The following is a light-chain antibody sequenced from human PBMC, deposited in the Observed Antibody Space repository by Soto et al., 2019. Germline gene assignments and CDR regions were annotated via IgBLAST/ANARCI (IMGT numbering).Light chain of an antibody. CDR2: DAF. CDR1: QSVGSY. J-gene: IGKJ4*01. Sequence: EIVLRHSPATLSLSPGERATLSCRASQSVGSYFAWYQQKPGQAPRLLIYDAFSRATGIPARFSGSGSGTDFTLTISSLEPEDFAVYFCQQRSSWPLTFGGGTKVDIK. V-gene: IGKV3-11*01. CDR3: QQRSSWPLT.